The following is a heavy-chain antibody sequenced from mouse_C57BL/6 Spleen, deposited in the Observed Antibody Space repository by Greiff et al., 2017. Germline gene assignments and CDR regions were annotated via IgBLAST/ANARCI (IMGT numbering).Heavy chain of an antibody. CDR1: GYTFTSYW. J-gene: IGHJ1*03. CDR2: IDPSDSYT. D-gene: IGHD1-1*01. Sequence: QVQLQQPGAELVRPGTSVKLSCKASGYTFTSYWMHWVKQRPGQGLEWIGVIDPSDSYTNYNQKFKGKATLTVDTSSSTAYMQLSSLTSEDSAVYYCARTDPPGGSSGGYFDVWGTGTTVTVSS. V-gene: IGHV1-59*01. CDR3: ARTDPPGGSSGGYFDV.